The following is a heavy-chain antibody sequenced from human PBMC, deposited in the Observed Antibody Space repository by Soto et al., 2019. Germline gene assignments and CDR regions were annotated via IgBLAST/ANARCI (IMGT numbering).Heavy chain of an antibody. D-gene: IGHD3-10*01. Sequence: GGSLRLSCGGSGFAFRNYALHWLRQAPGKGLEWVAVISSDDTTKIYADSVKGRFTISRDNSNSAVYLEMTTLRDDDTAVYYYAVPTGAYGLITFDVWGQGTMVTVSS. CDR3: AVPTGAYGLITFDV. CDR2: ISSDDTTK. CDR1: GFAFRNYA. V-gene: IGHV3-30-3*01. J-gene: IGHJ3*01.